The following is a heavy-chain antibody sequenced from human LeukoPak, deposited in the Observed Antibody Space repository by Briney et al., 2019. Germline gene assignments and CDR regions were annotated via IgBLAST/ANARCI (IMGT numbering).Heavy chain of an antibody. CDR1: GGSISSYY. CDR2: IYYSGST. V-gene: IGHV4-59*01. CDR3: ARETYDSSTIDY. D-gene: IGHD3-22*01. Sequence: SETLSLTCTVYGGSISSYYWSWIRPPPGKGLEWIGYIYYSGSTNYNPSLKSRVTISVATSKNQFSLKLSSVTAADTAVYYCARETYDSSTIDYWGQGTLVTVSA. J-gene: IGHJ4*02.